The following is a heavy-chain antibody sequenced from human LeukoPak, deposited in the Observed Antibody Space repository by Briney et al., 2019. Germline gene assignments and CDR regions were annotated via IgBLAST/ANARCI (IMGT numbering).Heavy chain of an antibody. CDR1: GFTFSTSW. J-gene: IGHJ6*03. Sequence: GGSLRLSCAASGFTFSTSWMYWVRQAPGKGLVWVSRIKSDGSSTSYADSVKGRFTISRDNAKNTLYLQMNSLRAEDTAVYYCAKTGGYYYYYMDVWGKGTTVTISS. CDR3: AKTGGYYYYYMDV. CDR2: IKSDGSST. V-gene: IGHV3-74*01. D-gene: IGHD3-10*01.